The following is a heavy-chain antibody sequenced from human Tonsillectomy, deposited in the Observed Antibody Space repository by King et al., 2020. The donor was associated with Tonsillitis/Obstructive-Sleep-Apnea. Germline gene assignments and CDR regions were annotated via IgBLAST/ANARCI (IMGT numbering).Heavy chain of an antibody. CDR2: ISAYNGNT. Sequence: VQLVESGAEVKKPGASVKVSCKTSGYTFTSNGISWVRQAPGQGLEWMGWISAYNGNTNYAQKLQGRVTMTTDTSTSTAYMELRSLRSDDTAVYYCERERYGDYPTDYWGQGTLVTVSS. D-gene: IGHD4-17*01. CDR1: GYTFTSNG. V-gene: IGHV1-18*01. J-gene: IGHJ4*02. CDR3: ERERYGDYPTDY.